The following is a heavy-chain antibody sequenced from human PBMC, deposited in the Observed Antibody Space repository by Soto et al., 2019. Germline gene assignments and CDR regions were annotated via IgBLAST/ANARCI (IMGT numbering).Heavy chain of an antibody. V-gene: IGHV1-8*01. J-gene: IGHJ6*02. CDR2: MNPNSGNT. CDR3: ASAYYDFWSGYSIYYYYGMDV. Sequence: GASVKVSCKASGYTFTSYDINWVRQATGQGLEWMGWMNPNSGNTGYAQKFQGRVTMTRNTSISTAYMKLSSLRSEDTAVYYCASAYYDFWSGYSIYYYYGMDVWGQGTTVTVSS. D-gene: IGHD3-3*01. CDR1: GYTFTSYD.